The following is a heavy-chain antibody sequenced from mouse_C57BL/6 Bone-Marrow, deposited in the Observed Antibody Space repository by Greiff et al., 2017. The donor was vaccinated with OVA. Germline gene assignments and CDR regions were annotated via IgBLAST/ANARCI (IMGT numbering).Heavy chain of an antibody. CDR2: ISAGGSYT. Sequence: EVKLMESGGGLVKPGGSLKLSCAASGFTFSSYAMSWVRQTPEKRLEWVATISAGGSYTYYPDNVKGRFTISSDNAKNNLYLQMSHLKSEDTAMYYCARALIYYDYHYYAMDYWGQGTSGTVSS. CDR1: GFTFSSYA. J-gene: IGHJ4*01. V-gene: IGHV5-4*03. CDR3: ARALIYYDYHYYAMDY. D-gene: IGHD2-4*01.